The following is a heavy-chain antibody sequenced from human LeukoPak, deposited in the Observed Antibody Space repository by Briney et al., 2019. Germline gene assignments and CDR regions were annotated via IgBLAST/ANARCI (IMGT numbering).Heavy chain of an antibody. Sequence: SETLSVTCTVSGGTTSTINYYWGWIRQPPGKGLEWIGNIYYSGSTYYNPSLKSRVTISVDTSKNQFSLKLSSVTAADTAVYYCARSGSWTLNFDSWGQGTLVTVSS. CDR3: ARSGSWTLNFDS. CDR2: IYYSGST. CDR1: GGTTSTINYY. V-gene: IGHV4-39*07. J-gene: IGHJ4*02. D-gene: IGHD6-13*01.